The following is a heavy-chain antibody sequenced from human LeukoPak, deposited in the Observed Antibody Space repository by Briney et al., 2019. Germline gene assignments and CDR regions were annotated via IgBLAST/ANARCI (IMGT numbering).Heavy chain of an antibody. Sequence: PGGSLRLSCAASGFTFSGSAMHWVRQASGKGLEWVGRIRSKANSYATAYAASVKGRFTISRDDSKNTAYLQMNSLKTEDTAVYYCTRWTFGAQGLFDYWGQGTLVTVSS. D-gene: IGHD3-10*01. CDR3: TRWTFGAQGLFDY. CDR2: IRSKANSYAT. CDR1: GFTFSGSA. V-gene: IGHV3-73*01. J-gene: IGHJ4*02.